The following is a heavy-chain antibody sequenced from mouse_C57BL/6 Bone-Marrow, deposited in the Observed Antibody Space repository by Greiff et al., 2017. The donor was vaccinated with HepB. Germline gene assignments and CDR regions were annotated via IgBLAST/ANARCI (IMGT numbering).Heavy chain of an antibody. D-gene: IGHD2-2*01. CDR3: ASGRLRRGDYFDY. J-gene: IGHJ2*01. CDR2: IDPSDSYT. CDR1: GYTFTSYW. Sequence: VKLQQPGAELVRPGTSVKLSCKASGYTFTSYWMHWVKQRPGQGLEWIGVIDPSDSYTNYNQKFKGKATLTVDTSSSTAYMQLSSLTSEDSAVYDCASGRLRRGDYFDYWGQGTTLTVSS. V-gene: IGHV1-59*01.